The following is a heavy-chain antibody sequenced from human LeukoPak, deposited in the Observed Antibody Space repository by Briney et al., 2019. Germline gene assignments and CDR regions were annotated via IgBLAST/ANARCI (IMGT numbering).Heavy chain of an antibody. J-gene: IGHJ6*03. CDR1: GDSISSGGYF. V-gene: IGHV4-61*08. CDR3: ARGNHDFWSGYSYYYYYKDV. D-gene: IGHD3-3*01. Sequence: PSETLSLTCTVSGDSISSGGYFWVWIRQPPGKGLEWIGCIYYSGSTNYNPSLKSRVTISVDTSKNQFSLKLSSVTAADTAVYYCARGNHDFWSGYSYYYYYKDVWGEGTTVTVSS. CDR2: IYYSGST.